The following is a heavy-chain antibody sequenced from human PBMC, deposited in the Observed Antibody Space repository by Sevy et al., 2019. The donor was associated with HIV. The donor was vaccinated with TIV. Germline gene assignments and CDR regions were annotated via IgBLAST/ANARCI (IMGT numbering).Heavy chain of an antibody. V-gene: IGHV4-59*08. J-gene: IGHJ3*02. CDR1: GGSINSDH. CDR2: VYYTGGT. Sequence: SETLSLTCTVSGGSINSDHWNWIRQPPGKGLEWIGYVYYTGGTNYNPSLKNRVTISVNRTKNQFSLKLTAVTAADTAVYYCARRNDFDIWGQGTMVTVSS. CDR3: ARRNDFDI.